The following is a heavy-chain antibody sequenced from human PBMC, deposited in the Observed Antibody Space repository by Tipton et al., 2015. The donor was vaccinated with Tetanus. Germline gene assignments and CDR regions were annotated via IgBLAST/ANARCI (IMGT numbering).Heavy chain of an antibody. V-gene: IGHV3-23*01. Sequence: SLRLSCAASGFTFSSYATSWVRQAPGKGLEWVSTISGSGGSTYDAASVKDRFTISRDKSKNTVDLQMNSLRAEDTAVYYCAKARVTTVTTTDAFDIWGQGTMVTVSS. CDR2: ISGSGGST. J-gene: IGHJ3*02. CDR3: AKARVTTVTTTDAFDI. D-gene: IGHD4-17*01. CDR1: GFTFSSYA.